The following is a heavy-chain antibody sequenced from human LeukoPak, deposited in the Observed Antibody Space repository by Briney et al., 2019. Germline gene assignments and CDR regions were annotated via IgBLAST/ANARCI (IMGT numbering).Heavy chain of an antibody. CDR1: GFTFNRYA. CDR3: AKDVGDSGSYYGH. J-gene: IGHJ4*02. V-gene: IGHV3-23*01. D-gene: IGHD3-10*01. CDR2: LSGSGGTT. Sequence: GGSLRLPCAASGFTFNRYAMTWVRQAPGKGLEWLSALSGSGGTTYYADSVKGRFTISRDNYKNILYLHMKSLRADHTAAYYCAKDVGDSGSYYGHWAQGTLVTVSS.